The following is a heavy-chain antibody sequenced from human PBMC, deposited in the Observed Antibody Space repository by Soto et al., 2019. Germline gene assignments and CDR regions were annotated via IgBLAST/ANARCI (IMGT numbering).Heavy chain of an antibody. CDR2: IGTAGDT. CDR1: GFTFSSYA. Sequence: GGSQRLSCAASGFTFSSYAMSWVRQAPGKGLEWVSAIGTAGDTYYPGSVKGRFTISRENAKNSLYLQMNSLRAGDTAVYYCARAIDYDILTGYPAPPDYWGQGTLVTVSS. CDR3: ARAIDYDILTGYPAPPDY. D-gene: IGHD3-9*01. V-gene: IGHV3-13*01. J-gene: IGHJ4*02.